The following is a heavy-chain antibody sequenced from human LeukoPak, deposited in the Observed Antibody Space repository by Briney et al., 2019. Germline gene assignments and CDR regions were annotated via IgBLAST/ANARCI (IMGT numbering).Heavy chain of an antibody. CDR3: AMDYYGSGSYSDAFDI. V-gene: IGHV1-8*01. D-gene: IGHD3-10*01. Sequence: GASVKVSCKASGYTFTSYDINWARQATGQGLEWMGWMNPNSGNTGYAQKFQGRVTMTRNTSISTAYMELSSLRSEDTAVYYCAMDYYGSGSYSDAFDIWGQGTMVTVSS. J-gene: IGHJ3*02. CDR2: MNPNSGNT. CDR1: GYTFTSYD.